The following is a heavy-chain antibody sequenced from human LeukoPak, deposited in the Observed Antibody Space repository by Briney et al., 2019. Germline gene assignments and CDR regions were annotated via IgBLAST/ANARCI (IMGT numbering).Heavy chain of an antibody. CDR2: ISSSSTYI. Sequence: PGGSLRLSCAASGFIFSSYTMIWVRQAPGRGLESFSFISSSSTYIYYADSVKGRFTISRDNAKNSPYLQMNSLSAEDTAVYYCARNNAEYSIAVAGNGWFDHWGQGTLVTVSS. V-gene: IGHV3-21*01. J-gene: IGHJ5*02. CDR1: GFIFSSYT. D-gene: IGHD6-13*01. CDR3: ARNNAEYSIAVAGNGWFDH.